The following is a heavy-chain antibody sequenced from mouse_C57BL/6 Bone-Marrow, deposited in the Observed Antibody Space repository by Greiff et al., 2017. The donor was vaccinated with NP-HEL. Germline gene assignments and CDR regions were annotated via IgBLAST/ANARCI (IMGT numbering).Heavy chain of an antibody. V-gene: IGHV1-81*01. CDR3: ARENDPEDFDY. CDR2: IYPRSGNT. J-gene: IGHJ2*01. CDR1: GYTFTSYG. Sequence: QVQLKQSGAELARPGASVKLSCKASGYTFTSYGISWVKQRTGQGLEWIGEIYPRSGNTYYNEKFKGKATLTADKSSSTAYMELRSLTSEDSAVYFCARENDPEDFDYWDQGTTLTVSS. D-gene: IGHD2-3*01.